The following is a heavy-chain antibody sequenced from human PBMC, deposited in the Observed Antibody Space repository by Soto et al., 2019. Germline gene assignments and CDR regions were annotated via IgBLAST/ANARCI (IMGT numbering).Heavy chain of an antibody. D-gene: IGHD4-17*01. CDR3: ARGNRETVISGNAFDI. J-gene: IGHJ3*02. CDR2: IWYDRSNK. V-gene: IGHV3-33*01. CDR1: GFTFSSYG. Sequence: HVQLVESGGGVVQPGRSLRLSCAASGFTFSSYGMHWVRQAPGKGLEWVAVIWYDRSNKYYADSVKGRFTISRDNSKNTLYLQMNSLRAEDTAVYYCARGNRETVISGNAFDIWGQGTMVTVSS.